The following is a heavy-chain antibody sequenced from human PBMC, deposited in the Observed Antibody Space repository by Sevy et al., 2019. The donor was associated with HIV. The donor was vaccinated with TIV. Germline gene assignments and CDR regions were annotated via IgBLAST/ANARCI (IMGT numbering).Heavy chain of an antibody. CDR3: AKEGAYNYTTYFDY. Sequence: GGSLRLSCAASGFSFSGYAIHWVRQAPGKGLEWVAVISFDGSNKYYADSVKGRFTISRDNSKNTLFLQMNSLRAEDTAVYYCAKEGAYNYTTYFDYWGQGTVVTVSS. CDR1: GFSFSGYA. D-gene: IGHD1-20*01. V-gene: IGHV3-30*18. J-gene: IGHJ4*02. CDR2: ISFDGSNK.